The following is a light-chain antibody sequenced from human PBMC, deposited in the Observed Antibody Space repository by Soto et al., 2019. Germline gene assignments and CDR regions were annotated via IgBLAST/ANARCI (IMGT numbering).Light chain of an antibody. CDR1: QDISNY. V-gene: IGKV1-33*01. J-gene: IGKJ4*01. CDR3: QQYDNLPFS. CDR2: DTS. Sequence: DIRLTQSPSSLSASVGDRVTITCQASQDISNYLNWYQQKPGKAPNLLIYDTSNLETGVPSRFSGGGSGSHFIFTISSLQPEDIATYYCQQYDNLPFSFGGGTKVEIK.